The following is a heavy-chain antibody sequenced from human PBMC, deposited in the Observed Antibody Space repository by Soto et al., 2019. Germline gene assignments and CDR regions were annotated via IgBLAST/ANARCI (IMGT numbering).Heavy chain of an antibody. CDR2: VVPIYRTA. Sequence: SVKVSCKASGGTFSSYRINWVRQAPGQGLEWVGGVVPIYRTADYAQKFQGRVTITADESARTAYLEVRSLKSQDTAVYYCARDSGAKLSSSWGQGTLVTVSS. CDR3: ARDSGAKLSSS. CDR1: GGTFSSYR. D-gene: IGHD6-13*01. V-gene: IGHV1-69*13. J-gene: IGHJ4*02.